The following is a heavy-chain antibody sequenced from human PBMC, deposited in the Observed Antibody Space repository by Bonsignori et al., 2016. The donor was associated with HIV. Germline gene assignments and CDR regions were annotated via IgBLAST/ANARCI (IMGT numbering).Heavy chain of an antibody. CDR1: GGTFSDYF. J-gene: IGHJ6*02. CDR2: INHSGTT. CDR3: ARFDAYYDILTRSYRHYGLDV. D-gene: IGHD3-9*01. Sequence: QVQLQQWGAGLLKPSETLSLTCAVHGGTFSDYFWTWIRQSPGKGLEWIGEINHSGTTNYNPSLRSRATVSVDTSKNVFSLEVTFVTAADTAVYYCARFDAYYDILTRSYRHYGLDVWGQGTTVTV. V-gene: IGHV4-34*02.